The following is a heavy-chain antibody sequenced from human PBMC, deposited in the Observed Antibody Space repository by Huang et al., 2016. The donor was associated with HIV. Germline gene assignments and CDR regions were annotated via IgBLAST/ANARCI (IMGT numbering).Heavy chain of an antibody. D-gene: IGHD3-9*01. CDR1: EYTLTDLS. V-gene: IGHV1-24*01. CDR2: LDPEIGET. CDR3: ATGFDVFFDF. J-gene: IGHJ4*02. Sequence: QVQLVQSRAEVKKPGASVKVSCKVSEYTLTDLSIHWVRQPTGKGLEWMGGLDPEIGETNYAQKFQGRVTMTEDTSTETAFMELSGLRPEDTAVYYCATGFDVFFDFWGQGTLVTVSS.